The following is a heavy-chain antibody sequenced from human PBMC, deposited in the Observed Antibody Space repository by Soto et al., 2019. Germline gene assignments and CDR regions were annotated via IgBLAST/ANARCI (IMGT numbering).Heavy chain of an antibody. CDR2: ISSNGGST. V-gene: IGHV3-64D*08. CDR3: VKERMGIQLPAYFDY. Sequence: GGSLRLSCSASGFTFSSYAMHWVRQVPGKGLEYVSAISSNGGSTYYADSVKGRFTISRDNSKNTLYLQMSSLRAEDTAVYYCVKERMGIQLPAYFDYWGQGTLVTVSS. CDR1: GFTFSSYA. J-gene: IGHJ4*02. D-gene: IGHD5-18*01.